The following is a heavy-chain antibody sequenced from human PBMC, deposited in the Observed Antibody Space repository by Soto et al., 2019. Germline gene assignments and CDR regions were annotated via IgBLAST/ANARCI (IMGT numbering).Heavy chain of an antibody. CDR3: ARVLGYYDSSGDYWVDAFDI. CDR1: GGSISSGGYY. J-gene: IGHJ3*02. CDR2: IYYSGST. Sequence: PSELLSLTCTVSGGSISSGGYYWSWIRQHPGKGLEWIGYIYYSGSTYYNPSLKSRVTISVDTSKNQFSLKLSSVTAADTAVYYCARVLGYYDSSGDYWVDAFDIWGQGTMVTVSS. D-gene: IGHD3-22*01. V-gene: IGHV4-31*03.